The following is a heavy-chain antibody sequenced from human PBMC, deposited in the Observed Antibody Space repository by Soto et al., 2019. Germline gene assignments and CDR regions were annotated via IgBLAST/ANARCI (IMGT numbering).Heavy chain of an antibody. CDR2: ISWNSGRM. D-gene: IGHD1-26*01. J-gene: IGHJ4*02. CDR1: GFTFDDYA. V-gene: IGHV3-9*01. Sequence: DVQLVESGGGLVQPGRSLRLSCAASGFTFDDYAMHWVRQAPGKGLEWVSGISWNSGRMGYADSVKGRFTISRDNAKNSLYLQMNSLRAEDTALYYCAKDKWELSYYFDQWGQGTLVTVSS. CDR3: AKDKWELSYYFDQ.